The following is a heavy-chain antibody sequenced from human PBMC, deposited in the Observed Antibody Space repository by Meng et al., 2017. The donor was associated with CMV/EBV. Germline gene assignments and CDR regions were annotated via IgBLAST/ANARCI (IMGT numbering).Heavy chain of an antibody. Sequence: GSLRLSCAVSGGSISSSNWWRWVRQPPGKGLEWIGEIYHSGSTNYNPSLKSRVTISVDKSKNQFSLKLSSVTAADTAVYYCARWPGIAARPLDVWGQGTTVTVSS. D-gene: IGHD6-6*01. J-gene: IGHJ6*02. CDR1: GGSISSSNW. V-gene: IGHV4-4*02. CDR2: IYHSGST. CDR3: ARWPGIAARPLDV.